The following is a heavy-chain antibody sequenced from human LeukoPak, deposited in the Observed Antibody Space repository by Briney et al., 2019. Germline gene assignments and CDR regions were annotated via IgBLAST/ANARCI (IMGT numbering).Heavy chain of an antibody. V-gene: IGHV1-2*02. Sequence: ASVRVSCKTSGYTFTDYFVHWVRQAPGQGLEWMGWINPNSGGAEYAQKFLGRVTMTRDTSISTAYMELSRLRSDDTAVYFCARGGSYSGSYWGWGQGTLVTVSS. CDR1: GYTFTDYF. J-gene: IGHJ4*02. D-gene: IGHD1-26*01. CDR3: ARGGSYSGSYWG. CDR2: INPNSGGA.